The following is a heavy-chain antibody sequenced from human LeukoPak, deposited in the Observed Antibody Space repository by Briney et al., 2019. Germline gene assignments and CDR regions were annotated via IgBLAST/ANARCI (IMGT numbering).Heavy chain of an antibody. CDR3: AREGPQYYDFWSGRGWFDP. D-gene: IGHD3-3*01. V-gene: IGHV4-59*01. CDR2: IYYSGST. CDR1: GGSISSYY. Sequence: PSETLSLTCTVSGGSISSYYWSWIRQPPGKGLEWIGYIYYSGSTNYNPSPKSRVTISVDTSKNQFSLKLSSVTAADTAVYYCAREGPQYYDFWSGRGWFDPWGQGTLVTVSS. J-gene: IGHJ5*02.